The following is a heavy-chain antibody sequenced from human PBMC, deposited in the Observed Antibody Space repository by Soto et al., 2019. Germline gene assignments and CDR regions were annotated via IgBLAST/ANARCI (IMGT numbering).Heavy chain of an antibody. CDR3: ARVSGYYYDSSGYFPGGNWFDP. J-gene: IGHJ5*02. Sequence: SETLSLTCTVTGGSIRSYYWRWIKQPAGEGLEWIGYIYYSGSTNYNPSLKSRVTISVDTSKNQFSLKLSSVTAADTAVYYCARVSGYYYDSSGYFPGGNWFDPWGQGTLVTVS. V-gene: IGHV4-59*01. CDR1: GGSIRSYY. D-gene: IGHD3-22*01. CDR2: IYYSGST.